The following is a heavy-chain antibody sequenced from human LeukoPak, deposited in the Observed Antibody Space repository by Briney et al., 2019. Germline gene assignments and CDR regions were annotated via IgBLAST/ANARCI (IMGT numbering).Heavy chain of an antibody. CDR3: ARVDFWSGYYFDY. Sequence: GGSLRLSCAASGFIFSNYCMSWVRQAPGKGLEWVANINEDGSEKYYVDSVKGRFTISRDNAKNSLYLQMNSLRAEDTAVYYCARVDFWSGYYFDYWGQGTLVTVSS. V-gene: IGHV3-7*01. D-gene: IGHD3-3*01. CDR2: INEDGSEK. J-gene: IGHJ4*02. CDR1: GFIFSNYC.